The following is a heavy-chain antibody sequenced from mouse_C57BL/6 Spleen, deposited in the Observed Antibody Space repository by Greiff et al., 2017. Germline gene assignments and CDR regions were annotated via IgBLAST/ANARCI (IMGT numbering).Heavy chain of an antibody. V-gene: IGHV1-82*01. CDR2: IYPGDGDT. CDR1: GYAFSSSW. J-gene: IGHJ4*01. Sequence: VQLQQSGPELVKPGASVKISCKASGYAFSSSWMNWVKQRPGKGLEWIGRIYPGDGDTNYNGKFKGKATLTADKSSSTAYMQLSSLTSEDSAVYFCARNYGGAMGYWGQGTSVTVSS. D-gene: IGHD1-1*01. CDR3: ARNYGGAMGY.